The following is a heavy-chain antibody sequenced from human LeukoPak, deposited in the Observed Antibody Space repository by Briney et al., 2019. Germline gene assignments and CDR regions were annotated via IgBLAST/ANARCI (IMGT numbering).Heavy chain of an antibody. CDR1: GLTLRNFA. CDR3: ARDLSDGDYGGYFDY. CDR2: ISSSSSTI. D-gene: IGHD4-17*01. J-gene: IGHJ4*02. Sequence: GGSLRLSCAASGLTLRNFAMSWDRQAPGKGLEWVSYISSSSSTIYYADSVKGRFTISRDNAKNSLYLQMNSLRAEDTAVYYCARDLSDGDYGGYFDYWGQGTLVTVSS. V-gene: IGHV3-48*04.